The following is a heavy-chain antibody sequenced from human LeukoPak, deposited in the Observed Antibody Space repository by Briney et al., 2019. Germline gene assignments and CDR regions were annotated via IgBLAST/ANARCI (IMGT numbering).Heavy chain of an antibody. CDR3: AGHMYANYYYYYMDV. J-gene: IGHJ6*03. V-gene: IGHV3-7*01. CDR1: GFTFTAYA. D-gene: IGHD2-8*01. CDR2: IHDDGIVT. Sequence: GGSLRLSCAASGFTFTAYAMSWFRQTPEKGLEWVANIHDDGIVTHYVDSVKGRFTISRDNARNSVNLQLNSLRVEDTAVYYCAGHMYANYYYYYMDVWGKGTTVTVSS.